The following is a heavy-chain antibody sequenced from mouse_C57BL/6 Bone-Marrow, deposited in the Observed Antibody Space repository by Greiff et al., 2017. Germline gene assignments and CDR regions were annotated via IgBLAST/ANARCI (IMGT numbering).Heavy chain of an antibody. V-gene: IGHV14-4*01. CDR2: IDPENGDT. CDR1: GFNIKDDY. J-gene: IGHJ1*03. D-gene: IGHD1-1*01. CDR3: TTFYYGSSYGYWYFDV. Sequence: VQLQQSGAELVRPGASVKLSCTASGFNIKDDYMHWVKQRPEQGLEWIGWIDPENGDTEYASKFQGKATITADTSSNTAYLQLSSLTSEDTAVYYCTTFYYGSSYGYWYFDVWGTGTTVTVSS.